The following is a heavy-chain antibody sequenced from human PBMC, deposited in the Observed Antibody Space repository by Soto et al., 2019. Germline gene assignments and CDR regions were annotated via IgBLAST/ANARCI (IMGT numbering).Heavy chain of an antibody. Sequence: ASVKVSCKGLGYTFTSYGISWVRQAPGQGLEWMGWIRPNDGHTNYAQKFQDRVTMTRDTSTTTVYMDLRSLGSDDTAVYYCAIIGSGEYSDFDYWGPGNLVTVSS. CDR1: GYTFTSYG. J-gene: IGHJ4*02. CDR2: IRPNDGHT. V-gene: IGHV1-18*01. D-gene: IGHD5-18*01. CDR3: AIIGSGEYSDFDY.